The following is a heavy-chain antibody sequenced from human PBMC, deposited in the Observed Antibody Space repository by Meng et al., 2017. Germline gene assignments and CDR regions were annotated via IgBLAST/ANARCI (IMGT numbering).Heavy chain of an antibody. CDR2: IIPIFAAA. D-gene: IGHD2-15*01. V-gene: IGHV1-69*01. J-gene: IGHJ5*02. CDR3: AKEVDNWFDP. CDR1: GGTFSSYA. Sequence: QVQLVRSGAGVKKPGSSVKGACKASGGTFSSYAISWVRQAPGQGLEWMGGIIPIFAAANYAQKFQGRVTITADESTSTAYMELSSLRSEDTAVYYCAKEVDNWFDPWGQGTLVTVSS.